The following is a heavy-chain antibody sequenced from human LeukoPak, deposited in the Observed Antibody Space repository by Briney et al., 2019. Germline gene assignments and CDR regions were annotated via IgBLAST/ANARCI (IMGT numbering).Heavy chain of an antibody. Sequence: SETLSLTCTVSGGSISSYYWSWIRQPPGKGLQWIGSIHHSGSTYYNPSLKSRVTISVDTSKNQFSLKLSSATAADTAVYYCARTSSSGLVGGYYFDYWGRGTLVTVSS. J-gene: IGHJ4*02. CDR3: ARTSSSGLVGGYYFDY. CDR2: IHHSGST. V-gene: IGHV4-4*09. CDR1: GGSISSYY. D-gene: IGHD6-19*01.